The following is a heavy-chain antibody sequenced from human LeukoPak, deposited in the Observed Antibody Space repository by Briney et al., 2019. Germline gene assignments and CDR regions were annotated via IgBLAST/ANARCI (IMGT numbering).Heavy chain of an antibody. CDR1: GYTFTGYY. Sequence: ASVKVSCKASGYTFTGYYMHWVRQAPGQGLEWMGRINPNSGGTNYAQKFQGRVTMTRDTSISTAYMELSRLRSDDTAVYYRARDRAYDREFDSWGQGTLVTVSS. D-gene: IGHD3-3*01. CDR3: ARDRAYDREFDS. V-gene: IGHV1-2*06. J-gene: IGHJ4*02. CDR2: INPNSGGT.